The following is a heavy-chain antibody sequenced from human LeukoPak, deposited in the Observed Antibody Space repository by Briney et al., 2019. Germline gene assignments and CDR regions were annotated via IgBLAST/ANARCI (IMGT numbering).Heavy chain of an antibody. CDR3: ARRFCTNGACYEVFDY. Sequence: ASAKVSCKASGYIFTDYYIHWMLQAPGQGLEWLGWINPNRATTNYAQKFQGRVTMTRDTSTTTAYLELTGLRPDDTALYYCARRFCTNGACYEVFDYWGQGTLVSVSS. V-gene: IGHV1-2*02. D-gene: IGHD2-8*01. CDR1: GYIFTDYY. CDR2: INPNRATT. J-gene: IGHJ4*02.